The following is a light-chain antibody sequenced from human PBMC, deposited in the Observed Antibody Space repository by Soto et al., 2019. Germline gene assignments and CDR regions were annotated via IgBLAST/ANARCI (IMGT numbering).Light chain of an antibody. V-gene: IGKV3-20*01. CDR2: AAS. Sequence: EIVLTQSPGTLSLSPGETATLSCRASQTGDSRYLAWYQQKRGQAPRLLIYAASSRATGVPDRFSGSGSGTDFTLTISRLEPEDFAVYYCQQYDSSPRTFGQGTKVDI. CDR1: QTGDSRY. J-gene: IGKJ1*01. CDR3: QQYDSSPRT.